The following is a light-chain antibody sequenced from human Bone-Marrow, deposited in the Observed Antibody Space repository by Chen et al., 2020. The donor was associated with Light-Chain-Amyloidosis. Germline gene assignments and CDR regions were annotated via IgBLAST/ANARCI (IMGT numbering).Light chain of an antibody. CDR1: QSLLHFNGYNY. CDR2: LGS. CDR3: MQALQTSFT. Sequence: IVMTQSPLSLPVTPGEPASISCRSSQSLLHFNGYNYLDWYLQKPGQSPQLLIYLGSNRASGVPDRFSGSGSGTDFTLKISRVEAEDVGVYYCMQALQTSFTFGPGTKVDIK. J-gene: IGKJ3*01. V-gene: IGKV2-28*01.